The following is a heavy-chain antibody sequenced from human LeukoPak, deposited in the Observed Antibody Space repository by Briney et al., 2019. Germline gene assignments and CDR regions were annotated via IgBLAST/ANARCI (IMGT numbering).Heavy chain of an antibody. V-gene: IGHV7-4-1*02. D-gene: IGHD2-2*01. Sequence: GASVKVSCKASGYTFTSYAMNWVRQAPGQGLEWMGWINTNTGNPTYAQGFTGRFVFSLDTSVSTAYLQISSLKAEDTAVYYCARDGVPAAFGRDYYYYYMDVWGKGTTVTVSS. CDR2: INTNTGNP. J-gene: IGHJ6*03. CDR1: GYTFTSYA. CDR3: ARDGVPAAFGRDYYYYYMDV.